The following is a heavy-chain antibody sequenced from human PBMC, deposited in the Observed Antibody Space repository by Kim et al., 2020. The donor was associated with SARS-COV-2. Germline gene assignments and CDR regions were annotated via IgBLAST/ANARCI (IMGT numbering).Heavy chain of an antibody. J-gene: IGHJ6*02. Sequence: GGSLRLSCAASGFTFSSYWMSWVRQAPGKGLEWVANIKQDGSEKYYVDSVKGRFTISRDNAKNSLYLQMNSLRAEDTAVYYCAREITGGRITIFGVVIPKGPPDYYYGMDVWGQGTTVTVSS. CDR3: AREITGGRITIFGVVIPKGPPDYYYGMDV. D-gene: IGHD3-3*01. CDR1: GFTFSSYW. CDR2: IKQDGSEK. V-gene: IGHV3-7*01.